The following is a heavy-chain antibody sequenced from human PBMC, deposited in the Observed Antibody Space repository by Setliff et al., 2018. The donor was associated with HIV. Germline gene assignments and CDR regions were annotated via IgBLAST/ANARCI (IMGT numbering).Heavy chain of an antibody. D-gene: IGHD3-3*01. CDR3: ARRTIWGDAFDI. Sequence: SETLSLTCNVSGYSISSGFYWGWIRQPPGKGLEWIGHVFHSGDTDYNPSLKSRVTMSVETSENQFSLRLTSVTAADTAVYYCARRTIWGDAFDIWGQGTMVTVSS. V-gene: IGHV4-38-2*02. J-gene: IGHJ3*02. CDR1: GYSISSGFY. CDR2: VFHSGDT.